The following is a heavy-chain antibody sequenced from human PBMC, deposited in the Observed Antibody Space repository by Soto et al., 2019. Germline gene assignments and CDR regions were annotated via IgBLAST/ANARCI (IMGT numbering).Heavy chain of an antibody. V-gene: IGHV1-69*02. CDR1: GGTFSSYT. CDR2: IIPILGIA. D-gene: IGHD6-19*01. CDR3: AIGAVAHFFDY. J-gene: IGHJ4*02. Sequence: QVQLVQSGAEVKKPGSSVKVSCKASGGTFSSYTISWVRQAPGQGLEWMGRIIPILGIANYAQKFQGRVTXTXXKSTSTAYMELSSLRSEDTAVYYCAIGAVAHFFDYWGQGTLVTVSS.